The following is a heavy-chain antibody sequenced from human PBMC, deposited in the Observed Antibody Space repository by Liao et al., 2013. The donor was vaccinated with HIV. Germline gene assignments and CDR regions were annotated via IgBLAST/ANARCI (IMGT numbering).Heavy chain of an antibody. Sequence: QVQLQESGSGLVKPSETLSLTCTVSGGSISSYYWSWIRQPPGKGLEWIGYIYYSETTNYNPSLRSRVTISADTSKNQFSLKLSSVTAADTAVYFCARVLRDYVWGTYGDYYYYMDVWGKGTTVTVSS. CDR2: IYYSETT. CDR3: ARVLRDYVWGTYGDYYYYMDV. D-gene: IGHD3-16*01. V-gene: IGHV4-59*01. CDR1: GGSISSYY. J-gene: IGHJ6*03.